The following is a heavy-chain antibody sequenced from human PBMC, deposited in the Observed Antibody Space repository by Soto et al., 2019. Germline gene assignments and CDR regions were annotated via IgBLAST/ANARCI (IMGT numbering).Heavy chain of an antibody. J-gene: IGHJ6*03. Sequence: GGSLRLSCAASGFTFSSYAMSWVRQAPGKGLEWVSAISGSGGSTYYADSVKGRFTISRDNSKNTLYLQMNSLRAEDTAVYYCAKGNYDYIWGSYATYYYYYYMDVWGKGTTVTVSS. V-gene: IGHV3-23*01. CDR1: GFTFSSYA. CDR2: ISGSGGST. D-gene: IGHD3-16*01. CDR3: AKGNYDYIWGSYATYYYYYYMDV.